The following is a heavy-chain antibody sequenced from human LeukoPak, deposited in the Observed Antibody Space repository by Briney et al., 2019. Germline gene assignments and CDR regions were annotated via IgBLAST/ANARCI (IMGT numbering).Heavy chain of an antibody. CDR1: GGSLSDYY. J-gene: IGHJ4*02. Sequence: SETLSLTCTVSGGSLSDYYWTWARQPPGKGLEWIGYIYYSGSTNYNPSLKSRVTILVDMSKTQFSLKLTSVTAADTAVYYCARLGPGGHGEFDYWGQGILVTVSS. V-gene: IGHV4-59*01. D-gene: IGHD3-10*01. CDR3: ARLGPGGHGEFDY. CDR2: IYYSGST.